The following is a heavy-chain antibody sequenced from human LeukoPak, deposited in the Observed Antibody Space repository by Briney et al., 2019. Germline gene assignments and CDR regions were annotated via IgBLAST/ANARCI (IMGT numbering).Heavy chain of an antibody. V-gene: IGHV3-23*01. Sequence: GGSLRLSCAASGFTFSSYAMSWVRQAPGKGLEWVSAISGSGGSTYYADSVKGRFTISRDNSKNSLYLQMNSLRAEDTAVYCCARDYDILTGSHGWGQGTLVTVSS. CDR2: ISGSGGST. CDR3: ARDYDILTGSHG. D-gene: IGHD3-9*01. J-gene: IGHJ4*02. CDR1: GFTFSSYA.